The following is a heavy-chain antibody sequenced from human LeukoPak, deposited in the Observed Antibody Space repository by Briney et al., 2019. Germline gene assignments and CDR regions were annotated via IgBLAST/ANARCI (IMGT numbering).Heavy chain of an antibody. CDR2: IRSNAYGGTA. D-gene: IGHD7-27*01. CDR3: TRENGEKRHFDL. V-gene: IGHV3-49*04. J-gene: IGHJ2*01. Sequence: HPGRSLRLSCTTSGFTFGEYAMSWVRQAPGKGLEWVGFIRSNAYGGTAEYAASVRGRFTISRDDSKSIAYLQMNSLKTEDIAVYYCTRENGEKRHFDLRGRGTLVTVSS. CDR1: GFTFGEYA.